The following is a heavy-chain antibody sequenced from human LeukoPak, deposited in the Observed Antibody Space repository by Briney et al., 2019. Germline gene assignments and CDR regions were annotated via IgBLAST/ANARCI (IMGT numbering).Heavy chain of an antibody. V-gene: IGHV4-30-4*01. Sequence: SQTLSLTCAVSGGSSRSGDYFWSWIRQPPGKGLEWIGHIHYSGNTYYNPSLKSRVSISVDTSKNQFSLKLSSVTAADTAVYYCARAGSGWSFDSWGQGTLATVSS. CDR3: ARAGSGWSFDS. J-gene: IGHJ4*02. D-gene: IGHD6-19*01. CDR1: GGSSRSGDYF. CDR2: IHYSGNT.